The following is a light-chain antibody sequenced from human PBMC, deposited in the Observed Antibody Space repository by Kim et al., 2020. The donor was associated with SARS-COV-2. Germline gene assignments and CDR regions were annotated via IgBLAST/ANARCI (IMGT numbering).Light chain of an antibody. V-gene: IGLV3-25*03. CDR1: ALPKQY. J-gene: IGLJ2*01. CDR2: KDS. Sequence: SYELTQPPSVSVSPGQTARITCSGDALPKQYAYWYQQKPGQAPVLVIYKDSERPSGIPERFSGSSSGTTVTLTISGVQAEDEADYYCQSADSSGTWVVFGGVTQLTVL. CDR3: QSADSSGTWVV.